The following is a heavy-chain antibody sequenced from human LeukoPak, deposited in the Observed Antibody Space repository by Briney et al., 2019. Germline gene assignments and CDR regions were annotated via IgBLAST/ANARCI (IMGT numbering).Heavy chain of an antibody. J-gene: IGHJ6*02. D-gene: IGHD1-26*01. Sequence: GGSLRLPCAATGFTFKDYGMHWVRQPPGKGLEWVSSINWNGGGTDYADSVKGRFTISRDNAKNSLYLQLSSLRPEDTALYYCAKHMRATNTYSFFGLDVWGQGTTVTVSS. CDR3: AKHMRATNTYSFFGLDV. CDR2: INWNGGGT. V-gene: IGHV3-9*01. CDR1: GFTFKDYG.